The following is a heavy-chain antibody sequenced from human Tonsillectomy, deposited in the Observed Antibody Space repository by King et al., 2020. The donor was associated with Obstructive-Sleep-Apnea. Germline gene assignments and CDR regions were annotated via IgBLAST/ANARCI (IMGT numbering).Heavy chain of an antibody. Sequence: VQLVESGGGVVQPGRSLRLSCAASGFTFSIYGMQWVRQAPGKGLEWVALLSYDGITKYYADSVKGRFTISRDNSKNTLYLQMNSLRGDDTAVYYCAKDGRPYCSTVSCYLDYWGQGTLVTVSS. CDR2: LSYDGITK. D-gene: IGHD2-15*01. CDR1: GFTFSIYG. J-gene: IGHJ4*02. V-gene: IGHV3-30*18. CDR3: AKDGRPYCSTVSCYLDY.